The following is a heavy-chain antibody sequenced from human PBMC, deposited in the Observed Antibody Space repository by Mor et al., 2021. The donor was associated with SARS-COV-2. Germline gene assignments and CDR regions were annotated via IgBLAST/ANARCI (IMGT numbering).Heavy chain of an antibody. CDR3: ARAPRSSGFYYYGMDV. J-gene: IGHJ6*02. D-gene: IGHD3-22*01. CDR2: INAGHGST. Sequence: CQAPGQRLEWMGWINAGHGSTRYSQKFQDRVTITRDTSASTAYMELSSLRSEDTAVYYCARAPRSSGFYYYGMDVWGQGTTVT. V-gene: IGHV1-3*01.